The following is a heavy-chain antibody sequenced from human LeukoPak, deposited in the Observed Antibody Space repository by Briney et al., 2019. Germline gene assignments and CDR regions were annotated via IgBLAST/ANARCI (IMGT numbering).Heavy chain of an antibody. Sequence: GASVKVSCRASGYTVTTHDINWVRQATGQGLEWMGWMSPNSGDTGYAQKFQGRVTMTSDSSISTAFMELSSLRSEDTAIYYCVRTPPNWGFDYWGQGTLVTVSS. J-gene: IGHJ4*02. V-gene: IGHV1-8*01. CDR2: MSPNSGDT. CDR1: GYTVTTHD. CDR3: VRTPPNWGFDY. D-gene: IGHD7-27*01.